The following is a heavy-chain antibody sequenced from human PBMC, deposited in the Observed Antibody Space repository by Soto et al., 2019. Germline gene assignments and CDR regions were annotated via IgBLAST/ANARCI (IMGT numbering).Heavy chain of an antibody. D-gene: IGHD3-22*01. J-gene: IGHJ6*02. CDR3: AAASVSDSRGYCYGIEV. Sequence: QMQLVQSGREVKKPGTSVKVSCKASGFTFTSSAMPWVRQARGQRLEWIGWIVVGSGNTNYAQKFQERVTITMDMATRIACMEPRSQRAEDTAGYYCAAASVSDSRGYCYGIEVWGQGTTVTV. CDR1: GFTFTSSA. V-gene: IGHV1-58*02. CDR2: IVVGSGNT.